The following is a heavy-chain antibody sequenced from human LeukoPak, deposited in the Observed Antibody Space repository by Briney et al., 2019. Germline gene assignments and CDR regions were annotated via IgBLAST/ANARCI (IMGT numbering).Heavy chain of an antibody. V-gene: IGHV3-23*01. CDR1: GFTFSTYA. CDR3: AKQLGYCSDGSCYFPY. D-gene: IGHD2-15*01. J-gene: IGHJ4*02. Sequence: PGGSLRLSCTASGFTFSTYAMSWVRQAPGRGLECVSGISGSGSTTSYADSVKGRFTISRDNSKSTLCLQMNSLRAEDTAVYYCAKQLGYCSDGSCYFPYWGQGTLVTVSS. CDR2: ISGSGSTT.